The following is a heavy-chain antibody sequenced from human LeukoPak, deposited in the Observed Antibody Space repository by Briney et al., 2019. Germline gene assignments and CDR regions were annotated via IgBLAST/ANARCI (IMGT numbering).Heavy chain of an antibody. CDR2: ISGSGGST. CDR3: AKGGRGGRVLLWFGGAYYFDY. CDR1: GFIFSNYA. D-gene: IGHD3-10*01. J-gene: IGHJ4*02. Sequence: GGSLRLSCATSGFIFSNYAVSWVRQAPGKGLEWVSAISGSGGSTYYADSVKGRFTISRDNSKNTLYLQMNSLRAEDTAVYYCAKGGRGGRVLLWFGGAYYFDYWGQGTLVTVSS. V-gene: IGHV3-23*01.